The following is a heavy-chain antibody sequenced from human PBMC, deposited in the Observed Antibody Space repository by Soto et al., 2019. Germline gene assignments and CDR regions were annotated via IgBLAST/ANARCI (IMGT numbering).Heavy chain of an antibody. CDR2: IYYSEST. D-gene: IGHD3-3*01. CDR3: ARDRSLDLWCGSWFDP. J-gene: IGHJ5*02. Sequence: SETLSLTCTVSGGSISSYYWNWIRQPPRKKQEWTGYIYYSESTNNNPSLKRRGTISVETSKNQYTLKLSSVTVADTAVYYCARDRSLDLWCGSWFDPWGQGTLVTVSS. V-gene: IGHV4-59*01. CDR1: GGSISSYY.